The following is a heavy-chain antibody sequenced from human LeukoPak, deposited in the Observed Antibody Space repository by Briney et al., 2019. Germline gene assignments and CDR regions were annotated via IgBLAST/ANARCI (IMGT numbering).Heavy chain of an antibody. CDR1: GFTFSDYY. CDR2: ISSSGSTI. CDR3: ARDRGFGNYYYYGMDV. J-gene: IGHJ6*02. D-gene: IGHD3-10*01. Sequence: GGSLRLSCAASGFTFSDYYMSWIRQAPGKGLEWVSYISSSGSTIYYADSVKGRFTISRDNAKNSLYLQMNSLRAEDTAVYYCARDRGFGNYYYYGMDVWGQGTTVTVSS. V-gene: IGHV3-11*01.